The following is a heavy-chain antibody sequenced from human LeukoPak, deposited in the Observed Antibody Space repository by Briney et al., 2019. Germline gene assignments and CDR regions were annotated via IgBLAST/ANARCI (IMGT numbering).Heavy chain of an antibody. V-gene: IGHV3-23*01. J-gene: IGHJ4*02. CDR1: GFTFSSYA. Sequence: GGSLRLSCAASGFTFSSYAMSWVLQAPGKGLEWVSAISGSCGSTYYADSVKGRFTISRDTSKNTMYLQMNSMRAEDTAVYYCAKVRGRGYSSSWDGLDFDYWGQGTLVTVSS. CDR3: AKVRGRGYSSSWDGLDFDY. D-gene: IGHD6-13*01. CDR2: ISGSCGST.